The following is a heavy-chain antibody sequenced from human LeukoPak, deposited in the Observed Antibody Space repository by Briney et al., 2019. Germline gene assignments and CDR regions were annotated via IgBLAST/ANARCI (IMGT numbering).Heavy chain of an antibody. D-gene: IGHD2-21*01. J-gene: IGHJ4*02. CDR2: IKQDGSEK. Sequence: GGALRLSCAASGFTFSSYWMSWVRQAPGKGLEWVANIKQDGSEKNYVGVVKGRFTISRDNAKNSLFLQMNSLRAEDTAVYHCATGLWTFGSWGQGTLVTVSS. CDR3: ATGLWTFGS. CDR1: GFTFSSYW. V-gene: IGHV3-7*03.